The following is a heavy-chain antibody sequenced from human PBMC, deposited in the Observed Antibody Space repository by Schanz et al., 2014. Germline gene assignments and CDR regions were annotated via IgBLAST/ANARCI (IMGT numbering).Heavy chain of an antibody. CDR2: ISSSSSYI. CDR1: EFSFSSFG. CDR3: ATDYSGGGCHI. Sequence: EVQLVESGGGLVQPRGSLRLSCAASEFSFSSFGMNWVRQAPGKGLEWVSSISSSSSYISYADSVKGRFTISRDNAKNSLYLQMNSLRAEDTALYFCATDYSGGGCHIWGQGTMVTVSS. J-gene: IGHJ3*02. D-gene: IGHD6-19*01. V-gene: IGHV3-21*01.